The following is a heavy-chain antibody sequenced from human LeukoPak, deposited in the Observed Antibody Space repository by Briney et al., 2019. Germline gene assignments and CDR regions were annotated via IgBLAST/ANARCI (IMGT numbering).Heavy chain of an antibody. CDR3: AKDDWSSGPLDY. D-gene: IGHD6-19*01. J-gene: IGHJ4*02. Sequence: GGSLRLSCAASGFTFSSYAMSWVRQAPGKGLEWVSAISGSGGSTYYADSVKGRFTISRDNSKNTLYPQMNSLRAEDTAVYCCAKDDWSSGPLDYWGQGTLVTVSS. CDR1: GFTFSSYA. CDR2: ISGSGGST. V-gene: IGHV3-23*01.